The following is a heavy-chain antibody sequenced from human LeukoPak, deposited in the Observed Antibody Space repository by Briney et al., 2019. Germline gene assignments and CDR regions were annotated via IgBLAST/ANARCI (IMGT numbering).Heavy chain of an antibody. CDR3: AREGYSSSSPYYYGIDV. CDR2: ISSSGSTI. Sequence: PGGSLRLSCAASGFTFSDYYMSWIRQAPGKGLEWVSYISSSGSTIYYADSVKGRFTISRDNAKNSLYLQMNSLRAEDTAVYYCAREGYSSSSPYYYGIDVWGQETTVTVSS. V-gene: IGHV3-11*01. CDR1: GFTFSDYY. D-gene: IGHD6-6*01. J-gene: IGHJ6*02.